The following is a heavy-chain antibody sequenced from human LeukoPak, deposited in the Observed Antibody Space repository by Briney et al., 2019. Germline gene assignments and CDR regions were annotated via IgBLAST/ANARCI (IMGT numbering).Heavy chain of an antibody. CDR3: ARGRGMGFLEWLLLDS. CDR1: GYTFTDSY. CDR2: INLYTGGT. J-gene: IGHJ4*02. Sequence: ASVKVSCKASGYTFTDSYMHWVRQAPGHGLEWMGWINLYTGGTDYAHKFQGRVTMTSDTSIGTAYMELSRLRSDDTAIFYCARGRGMGFLEWLLLDSWGQGTLVTVSS. V-gene: IGHV1-2*02. D-gene: IGHD3-3*01.